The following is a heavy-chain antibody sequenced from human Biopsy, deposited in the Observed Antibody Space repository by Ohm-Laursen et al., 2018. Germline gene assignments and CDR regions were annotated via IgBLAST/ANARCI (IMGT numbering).Heavy chain of an antibody. D-gene: IGHD3-22*01. CDR2: MNPNSGNT. Sequence: GASVKVSCNASGYTFTNYNVNWMRQATGQGLEWMGWMNPNSGNTGYAQKFQGRVTMTRNTSISTAYMELSSLTSVDTAVYYCARDFNYDGGGSFNFDYWGQGTLVTVSS. CDR3: ARDFNYDGGGSFNFDY. J-gene: IGHJ4*02. V-gene: IGHV1-8*01. CDR1: GYTFTNYN.